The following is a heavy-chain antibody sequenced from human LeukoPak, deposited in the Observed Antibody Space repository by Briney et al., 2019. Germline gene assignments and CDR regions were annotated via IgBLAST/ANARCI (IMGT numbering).Heavy chain of an antibody. CDR3: ARSGGYSFGSYDY. CDR1: GGSISSYY. CDR2: IFYTGST. J-gene: IGHJ4*02. Sequence: PSETLSLTCTVSGGSISSYYWSWIRQPPGKGPEWIGYIFYTGSTDYNPSLKSRVTISVDTPKRQFSLKLTSVTAADTAVYYCARSGGYSFGSYDYWGQGSLVTVSS. V-gene: IGHV4-59*01. D-gene: IGHD5-18*01.